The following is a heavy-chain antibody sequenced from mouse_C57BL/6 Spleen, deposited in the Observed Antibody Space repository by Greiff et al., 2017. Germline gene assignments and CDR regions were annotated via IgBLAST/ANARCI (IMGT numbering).Heavy chain of an antibody. CDR2: ISSGSSTI. CDR3: ARSYYDYDEGNFDY. Sequence: VQLKESGGGLVKPGGSLKLSCAASGFTFSDYGMHWVRQAPEKGLEWVAYISSGSSTIYYADTVKGRFTISRDNAKNTLFLQMTSLRSEDTAMYYCARSYYDYDEGNFDYWGQGTTLTVSS. V-gene: IGHV5-17*01. CDR1: GFTFSDYG. D-gene: IGHD2-4*01. J-gene: IGHJ2*01.